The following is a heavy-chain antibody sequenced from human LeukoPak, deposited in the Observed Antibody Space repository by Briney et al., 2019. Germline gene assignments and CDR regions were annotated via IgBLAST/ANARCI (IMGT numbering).Heavy chain of an antibody. D-gene: IGHD3/OR15-3a*01. Sequence: SETLSLTCTVSGGSISRFYWGWIRQPPGKGLEYIGYIYNSGSTNYNPSLKSRVTISVDTSKKQFSLQLNSVTAADTAVYYCARVRSDTTLDGDYFDYWGQGTLVSVSS. V-gene: IGHV4-59*01. J-gene: IGHJ4*02. CDR3: ARVRSDTTLDGDYFDY. CDR2: IYNSGST. CDR1: GGSISRFY.